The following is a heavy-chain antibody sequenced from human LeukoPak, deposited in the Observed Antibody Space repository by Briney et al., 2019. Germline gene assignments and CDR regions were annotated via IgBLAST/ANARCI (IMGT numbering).Heavy chain of an antibody. CDR2: IRYDGSNK. Sequence: GGSLRLSCAASGFTFSSYGMHWVRQAPGKGLEWVAFIRYDGSNKYYADSVKGRFTISRDNSKNTLYLQMNSLRAEDTAVYYCARVITDSYYYDSSGYAAFDIWGQGTMVTVSS. V-gene: IGHV3-30*02. CDR3: ARVITDSYYYDSSGYAAFDI. D-gene: IGHD3-22*01. J-gene: IGHJ3*02. CDR1: GFTFSSYG.